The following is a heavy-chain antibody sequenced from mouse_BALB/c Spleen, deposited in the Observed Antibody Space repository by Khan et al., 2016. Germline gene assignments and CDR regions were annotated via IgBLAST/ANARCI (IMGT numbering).Heavy chain of an antibody. V-gene: IGHV9-3-1*01. CDR3: ARWSTTRWYFDV. J-gene: IGHJ1*01. Sequence: QIQLVQSGPELKKPGETVKISCKASGYTFTNYGMNWVKQAPGKGLKWMGWINTYTGEPTFSDDFKGRFAFSLETSASTAYLQINNLTNEDPATDFCARWSTTRWYFDVWGAGTTVTVSS. CDR1: GYTFTNYG. CDR2: INTYTGEP. D-gene: IGHD2-14*01.